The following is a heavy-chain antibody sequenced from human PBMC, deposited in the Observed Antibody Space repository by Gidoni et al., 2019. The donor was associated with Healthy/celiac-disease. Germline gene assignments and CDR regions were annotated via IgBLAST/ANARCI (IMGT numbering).Heavy chain of an antibody. Sequence: QVQLQESGPGLVKPSQTLSLTCTVSGGSISSGSYYWSWIRQHAGKGLEWIVRIYTSGSTNYNPSLKSRVTISVDTSKNQFSLKLSSVTAADTAVYYCARESIAARLCLDYWGQGTLVTVSS. CDR3: ARESIAARLCLDY. D-gene: IGHD6-6*01. J-gene: IGHJ4*02. CDR2: IYTSGST. CDR1: GGSISSGSYY. V-gene: IGHV4-61*02.